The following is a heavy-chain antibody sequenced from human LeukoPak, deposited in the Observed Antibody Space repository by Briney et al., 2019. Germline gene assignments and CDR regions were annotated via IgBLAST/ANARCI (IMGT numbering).Heavy chain of an antibody. Sequence: ASVKVSCKASGYTFTNSYIHWVRQAPGQVLEWMGLINPDGGNTNYAQNFQGRLTLTRDTSTSTVYMELSSLRSEDTAIYYCARIRDGYNDAYDIWGQGTVVTVPS. D-gene: IGHD5-24*01. V-gene: IGHV1-46*01. J-gene: IGHJ3*02. CDR3: ARIRDGYNDAYDI. CDR2: INPDGGNT. CDR1: GYTFTNSY.